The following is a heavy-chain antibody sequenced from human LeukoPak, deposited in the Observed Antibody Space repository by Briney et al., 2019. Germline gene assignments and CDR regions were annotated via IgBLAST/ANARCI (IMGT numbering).Heavy chain of an antibody. D-gene: IGHD2/OR15-2a*01. Sequence: ASVKVSCKASGYTFTSYGISGVRQAPGQGREGMGWISAYNGNTNFAQKLHGRVTMTTDTTTSTAYMELRSLRSDDTAVSYCARCHVMTSYYYMDVWGKGTTVTISS. CDR3: ARCHVMTSYYYMDV. J-gene: IGHJ6*03. V-gene: IGHV1-18*01. CDR2: ISAYNGNT. CDR1: GYTFTSYG.